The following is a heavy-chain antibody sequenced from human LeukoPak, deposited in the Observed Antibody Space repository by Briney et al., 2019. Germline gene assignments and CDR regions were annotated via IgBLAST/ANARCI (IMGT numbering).Heavy chain of an antibody. CDR3: ARVGQGAVAGRYYYYYYMDV. CDR1: GYTFTGYY. D-gene: IGHD6-19*01. CDR2: INPNSGGT. J-gene: IGHJ6*03. V-gene: IGHV1-2*02. Sequence: ASVKVSCKASGYTFTGYYMHWVRQAPGQGLEWMGWINPNSGGTNYAQKFQGRVTMTRDTSISTAYMELSRLRSDDTAVYYCARVGQGAVAGRYYYYYYMDVWGKGTTVTISS.